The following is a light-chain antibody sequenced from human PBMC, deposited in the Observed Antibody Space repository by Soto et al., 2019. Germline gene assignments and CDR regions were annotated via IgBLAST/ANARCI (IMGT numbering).Light chain of an antibody. V-gene: IGKV3-11*01. J-gene: IGKJ1*01. CDR3: QQRSNWPRT. Sequence: IVLTQSPATLSLSPGERAALSCRASQSVSTYLAWYRQKPGRAPRLLIYDASNRATGIPARFSGSGSGTDFTLTISSLEPEDFAVYFCQQRSNWPRTFGQGTKV. CDR2: DAS. CDR1: QSVSTY.